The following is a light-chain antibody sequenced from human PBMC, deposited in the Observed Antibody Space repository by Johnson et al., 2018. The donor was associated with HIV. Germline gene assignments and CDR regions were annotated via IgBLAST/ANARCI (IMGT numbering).Light chain of an antibody. CDR3: QSWDSSLGVGSYVFYV. CDR1: SSNIGNNY. J-gene: IGLJ1*01. V-gene: IGLV1-51*02. CDR2: ENN. Sequence: QSVLTQPPSVSAAPGQKVTISCSGSSSNIGNNYVSWYQQLPGTAPKLLIYENNKRPSGIPDRFSGSKSGTSATLDITGLQTGDDADYYCQSWDSSLGVGSYVFYVCETGTKVTVL.